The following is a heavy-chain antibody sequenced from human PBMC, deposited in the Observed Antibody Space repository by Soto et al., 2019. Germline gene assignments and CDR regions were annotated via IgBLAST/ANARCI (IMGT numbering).Heavy chain of an antibody. CDR3: ARGSWDDVSGHYYMDV. D-gene: IGHD1-1*01. V-gene: IGHV6-1*01. CDR2: TYYKSKWYY. CDR1: GDSVSSNSAG. J-gene: IGHJ6*03. Sequence: QVQLQQSSPGLVKPSQALSLTCDISGDSVSSNSAGWNWIRQTPSRGLEWLGRTYYKSKWYYTYAASVKSRITVSPETSKNQFSLQLTSVTPEDTAVYYCARGSWDDVSGHYYMDVWDKGTTVTVSS.